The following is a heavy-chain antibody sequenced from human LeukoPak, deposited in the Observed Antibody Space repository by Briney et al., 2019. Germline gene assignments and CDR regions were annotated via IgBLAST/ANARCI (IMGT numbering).Heavy chain of an antibody. V-gene: IGHV4-61*01. Sequence: SETLSLTCIVSGDSVSSGSYYWSWIRQPPGKGLEWIGHIYHSGYTSYNPSLNSRVTMSVDTSKNQFSLKLRSVTAADTAVYYCARLHTTIYGMDVWGQGTTVTVSS. CDR1: GDSVSSGSYY. CDR2: IYHSGYT. D-gene: IGHD1-1*01. CDR3: ARLHTTIYGMDV. J-gene: IGHJ6*02.